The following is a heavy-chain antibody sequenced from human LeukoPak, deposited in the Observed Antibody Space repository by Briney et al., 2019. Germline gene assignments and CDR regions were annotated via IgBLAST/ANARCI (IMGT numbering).Heavy chain of an antibody. CDR3: ARDRGAPFDY. CDR2: IIPIFGTA. Sequence: SVKVSCKASGYTFTGYYMHWVRQAPGQGLEWMGGIIPIFGTANYAQKFQGRVTITADESTSTAYMELSSLRSEDTAVYYCARDRGAPFDYWGQGTLVTVSS. CDR1: GYTFTGYY. D-gene: IGHD1-26*01. J-gene: IGHJ4*02. V-gene: IGHV1-69*13.